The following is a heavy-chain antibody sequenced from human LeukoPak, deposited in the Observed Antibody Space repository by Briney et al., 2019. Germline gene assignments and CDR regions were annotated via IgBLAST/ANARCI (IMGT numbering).Heavy chain of an antibody. D-gene: IGHD3-9*01. Sequence: PGGSLRLSCAASGFTFSSYSMNWVRQARGKWLEWVSYISSSSSTIYYADSVKGRFTISRDNAKNSLYLQMNSLRAEDTAVYYCARVDYDTVDYWGQGTLVTVSS. CDR3: ARVDYDTVDY. CDR1: GFTFSSYS. CDR2: ISSSSSTI. V-gene: IGHV3-48*01. J-gene: IGHJ4*02.